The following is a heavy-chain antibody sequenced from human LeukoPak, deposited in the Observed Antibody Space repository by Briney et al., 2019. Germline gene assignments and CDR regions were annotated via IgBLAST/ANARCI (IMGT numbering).Heavy chain of an antibody. D-gene: IGHD3-22*01. J-gene: IGHJ6*03. CDR1: GDSVSSNSAA. Sequence: SQTLSLTCAISGDSVSSNSAAWNWIRQSPSRGLEWLGRTYYRSKWYNDYAVSVKSRITINPDTSKNQFSLQLNSVTPEDTAVYYRARGDSGPYYDSSGYPMDVWGKGTTVTVSS. V-gene: IGHV6-1*01. CDR2: TYYRSKWYN. CDR3: ARGDSGPYYDSSGYPMDV.